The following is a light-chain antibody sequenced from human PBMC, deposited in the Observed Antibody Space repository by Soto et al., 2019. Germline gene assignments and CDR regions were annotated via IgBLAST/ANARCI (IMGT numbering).Light chain of an antibody. Sequence: EIVLTQSPGTLSLSPGERATLSCRASESVSSFYLAWYKHKPGQAPRLLIYHASTRATGIPDRFSGYGSGTDFTLTISRLEPEDCALYYCQQYGGSPLTFGGGTKVDIK. V-gene: IGKV3-20*01. CDR2: HAS. J-gene: IGKJ4*01. CDR3: QQYGGSPLT. CDR1: ESVSSFY.